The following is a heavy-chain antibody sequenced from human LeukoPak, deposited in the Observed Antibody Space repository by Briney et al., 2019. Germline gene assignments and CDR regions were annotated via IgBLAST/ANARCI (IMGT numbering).Heavy chain of an antibody. CDR3: TRDFGDGYTASSFDS. V-gene: IGHV1-2*02. CDR2: INPNSGCT. CDR1: GYTFTGYY. J-gene: IGHJ4*02. D-gene: IGHD5-24*01. Sequence: ASVKVSCKASGYTFTGYYMHGVRQAPGQGVEWMGWINPNSGCTKYAQKFQGGVTMTRDTSISTAYIELGGLRADGTAVYYCTRDFGDGYTASSFDSWGQGTLVTVSS.